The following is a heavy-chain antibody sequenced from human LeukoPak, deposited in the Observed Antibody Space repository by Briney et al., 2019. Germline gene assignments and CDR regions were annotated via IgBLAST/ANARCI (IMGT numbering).Heavy chain of an antibody. Sequence: LSGGSLRLSCAASGFTFSSYGMHWVRQAPGKGLEWVAVISYDGSNKYYVDSVKGRFTVSRDNSKNTLYLQMNSLRAEDTAVYYCAKPSGSWFGELLAGFDYWGQGTLVTVSS. J-gene: IGHJ4*02. V-gene: IGHV3-30*18. CDR2: ISYDGSNK. CDR3: AKPSGSWFGELLAGFDY. CDR1: GFTFSSYG. D-gene: IGHD3-10*01.